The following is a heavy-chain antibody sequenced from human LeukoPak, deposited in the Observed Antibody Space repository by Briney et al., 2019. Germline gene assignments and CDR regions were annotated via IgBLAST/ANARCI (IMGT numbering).Heavy chain of an antibody. V-gene: IGHV3-21*01. CDR2: ISSSSSHI. J-gene: IGHJ4*02. D-gene: IGHD1-1*01. Sequence: GGSLRLSCAASGFTFSSYAMNWVRQAPGKGLEWVSSISSSSSHIYYADSVRGRFTISRDNAKNSLFLQMNSLRGEDTAVYYCARCTTGKTFGSLREIKKSREIDYWGQGTLVTVSS. CDR1: GFTFSSYA. CDR3: ARCTTGKTFGSLREIKKSREIDY.